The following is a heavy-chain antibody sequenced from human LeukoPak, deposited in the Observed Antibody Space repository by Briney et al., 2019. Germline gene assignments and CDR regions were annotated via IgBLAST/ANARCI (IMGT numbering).Heavy chain of an antibody. Sequence: SETLSLTCTVSGGSISSGDYYWRWIRQPPGKGLEWIGYIYYSGSTYYNPSLKGRVTISVDTSKNQFSLKLSSVTAADTAVYYCARELRYCSGGSCYDYYYYYYMDVWGKGTTVTVSS. CDR3: ARELRYCSGGSCYDYYYYYYMDV. V-gene: IGHV4-30-4*08. D-gene: IGHD2-15*01. J-gene: IGHJ6*03. CDR1: GGSISSGDYY. CDR2: IYYSGST.